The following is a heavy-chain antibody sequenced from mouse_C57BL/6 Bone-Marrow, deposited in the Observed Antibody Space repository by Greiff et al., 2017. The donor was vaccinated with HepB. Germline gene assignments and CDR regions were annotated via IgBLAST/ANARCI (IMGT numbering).Heavy chain of an antibody. CDR2: INSDGGST. V-gene: IGHV5-2*01. CDR3: ARRNYYGSSYYWYFDV. CDR1: EYEFPSHD. Sequence: EVQVVESGGGLVQPGESLKLSCESNEYEFPSHDMSWVRKTPEKRLELVAAINSDGGSTYYPDTMERRFIISRDNTKKTLYLQMSSLRSEDTALYYCARRNYYGSSYYWYFDVWGTGTTVTVSS. D-gene: IGHD1-1*01. J-gene: IGHJ1*03.